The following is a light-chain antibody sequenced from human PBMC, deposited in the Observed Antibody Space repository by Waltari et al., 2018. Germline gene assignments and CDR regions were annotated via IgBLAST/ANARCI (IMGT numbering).Light chain of an antibody. CDR2: YDS. Sequence: SYVLTQTPSVSLAPGPTAVITCGGDTLDSKSVHWYQLQPGQSPVLVMFYDSDRPPGIPDRFSGSNSGNTATLTISRVEDDDEADYFCQVWDDSNNSGVFGGGTKLTVL. CDR1: TLDSKS. CDR3: QVWDDSNNSGV. V-gene: IGLV3-21*04. J-gene: IGLJ2*01.